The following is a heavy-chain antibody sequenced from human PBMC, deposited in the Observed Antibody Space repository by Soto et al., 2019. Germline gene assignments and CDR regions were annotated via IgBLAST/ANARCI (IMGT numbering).Heavy chain of an antibody. CDR2: INHSGDT. V-gene: IGHV4-34*01. J-gene: IGHJ6*02. Sequence: QVQLQQWGAGLLRPSETLSLTCAVYGGSFRDFYWSWLRQTPEKGLEWIGEINHSGDTKYNTSLESRVTISVDTSKNQFSLKVNFVTPADTAVYYCARTGGMDVWGPGATVTVSS. CDR3: ARTGGMDV. CDR1: GGSFRDFY.